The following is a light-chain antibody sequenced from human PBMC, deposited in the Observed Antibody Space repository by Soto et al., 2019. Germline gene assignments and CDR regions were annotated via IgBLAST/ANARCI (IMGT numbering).Light chain of an antibody. CDR1: SSDVGGYNF. CDR2: DVN. CDR3: CSYAGSYTSKM. Sequence: QSVLTQPRSVSGSPGQSVTISCTGTSSDVGGYNFVSWYQHHPGRAPKLMIYDVNKRPSGVPDRFSGSKSGNTASLTISGLQAEDEADYYCCSYAGSYTSKMFGGGTKLTVL. V-gene: IGLV2-11*01. J-gene: IGLJ3*02.